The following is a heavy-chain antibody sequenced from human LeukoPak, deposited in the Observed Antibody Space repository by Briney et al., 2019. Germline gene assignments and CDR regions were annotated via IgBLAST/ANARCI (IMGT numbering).Heavy chain of an antibody. CDR2: ISYDGSNK. CDR3: AKDLVVPAAIYGFFDY. Sequence: GGSLRLSCAASGFTFSSYGMHWVRQAPGKGLEWVAVISYDGSNKYYTDSVKGRFTISRDNCKNTLYLQMNSLRAEDTAVYYCAKDLVVPAAIYGFFDYWGQATLVTVSS. J-gene: IGHJ4*02. D-gene: IGHD2-2*02. CDR1: GFTFSSYG. V-gene: IGHV3-30*18.